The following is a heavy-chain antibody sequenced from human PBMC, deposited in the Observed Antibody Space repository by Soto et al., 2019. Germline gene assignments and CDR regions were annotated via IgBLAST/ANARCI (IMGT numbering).Heavy chain of an antibody. Sequence: QVPLVQSGAEVKKPGSSVKVSCKASGGTFSSYAISWVRQAPGQGLEWMGGIIPIFGTANYAQKFQGRVTITADESTSTAYMELSRLRSEDTAVYYCARDPAPYYYGSGSYSWFDPWGQGTLVTVSS. CDR1: GGTFSSYA. D-gene: IGHD3-10*01. CDR2: IIPIFGTA. CDR3: ARDPAPYYYGSGSYSWFDP. V-gene: IGHV1-69*01. J-gene: IGHJ5*02.